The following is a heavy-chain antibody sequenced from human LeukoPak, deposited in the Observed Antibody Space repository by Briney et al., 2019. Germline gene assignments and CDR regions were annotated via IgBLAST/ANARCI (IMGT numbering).Heavy chain of an antibody. Sequence: PGGSLRLSCVASGFNFSPYAMRWARQAPGKGLEWVSGISGAGTINYADSVTGRFTISRDNSKNTVYLQMNSLRAEDTAVCYCASDYYFYYYYLDVWGKGTTVTVSS. CDR1: GFNFSPYA. CDR2: ISGAGTI. V-gene: IGHV3-23*01. J-gene: IGHJ6*03. CDR3: ASDYYFYYYYLDV.